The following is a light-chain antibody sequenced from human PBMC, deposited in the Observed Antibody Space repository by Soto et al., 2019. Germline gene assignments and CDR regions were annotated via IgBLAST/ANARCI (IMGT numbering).Light chain of an antibody. CDR3: QSYDSSLSGWM. J-gene: IGLJ3*02. CDR2: GNS. V-gene: IGLV1-40*01. Sequence: QSVLTQPPSVSGAPGQRVTISCTGSSSNIGAGYDVHWYQQLPGTAPKLLIYGNSNRPSEVPDRFSGSKSGTSASLAITGLQAEDEADYYCQSYDSSLSGWMFGGGTKLTVL. CDR1: SSNIGAGYD.